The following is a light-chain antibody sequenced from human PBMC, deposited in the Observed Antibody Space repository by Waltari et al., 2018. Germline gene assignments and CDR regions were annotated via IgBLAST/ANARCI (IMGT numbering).Light chain of an antibody. J-gene: IGLJ1*01. CDR1: RSNIGAGYD. V-gene: IGLV1-40*01. CDR3: QSYDSSLPYV. CDR2: GNS. Sequence: QSVLTQPPSVSGAPGQRGTISCTGSRSNIGAGYDVPWYQQLPGTAPKLLIYGNSNRPSGVPDRFSGSKSGTSASLAITGLQAEDEADYYCQSYDSSLPYVFGTGTKVTVL.